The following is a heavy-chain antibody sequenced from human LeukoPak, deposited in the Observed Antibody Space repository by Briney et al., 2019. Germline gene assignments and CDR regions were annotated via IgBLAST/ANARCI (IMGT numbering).Heavy chain of an antibody. V-gene: IGHV3-23*01. CDR1: GFTFSSYA. Sequence: GGSLRLSCAASGFTFSSYAMSWVRQAPGKGLEWVSAISGSGGSTYYADSVKGRFTISRDNSKNTLYLQMNRLGAEDTAIYYCAKDRGAARRPFDYWGQGTLVTVSS. CDR2: ISGSGGST. D-gene: IGHD6-6*01. J-gene: IGHJ4*02. CDR3: AKDRGAARRPFDY.